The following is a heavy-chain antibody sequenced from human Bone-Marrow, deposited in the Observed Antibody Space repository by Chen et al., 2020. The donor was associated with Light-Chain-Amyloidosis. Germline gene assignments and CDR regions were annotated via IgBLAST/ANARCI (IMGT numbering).Heavy chain of an antibody. Sequence: EVQLEQSGPEVKKPGESLKISCKGSGYTFPNYWIGGVRQMPGKGLGWRGVIYPDDSEARYSPSFEGQVTISADKSITTAYLQWRSLKASDTAMYYCARRRDGYNFDYWGQGTLVTVSS. CDR1: GYTFPNYW. CDR3: ARRRDGYNFDY. D-gene: IGHD5-12*01. V-gene: IGHV5-51*01. CDR2: IYPDDSEA. J-gene: IGHJ4*02.